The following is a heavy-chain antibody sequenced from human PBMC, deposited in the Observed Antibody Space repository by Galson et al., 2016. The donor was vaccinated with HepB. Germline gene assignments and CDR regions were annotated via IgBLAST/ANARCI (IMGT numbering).Heavy chain of an antibody. J-gene: IGHJ6*02. CDR2: INPNSGGT. D-gene: IGHD3-22*01. CDR3: ARGPYYDSSGYFSDYYYYGMDV. Sequence: SVKVSCKASGYTFTGYYMHWARQAPGQGLEWMGWINPNSGGTNYAQKFQGRVTMTRDTSISTAYMELSRLRSDDTAVYYCARGPYYDSSGYFSDYYYYGMDVWGQGTTVTVSS. CDR1: GYTFTGYY. V-gene: IGHV1-2*02.